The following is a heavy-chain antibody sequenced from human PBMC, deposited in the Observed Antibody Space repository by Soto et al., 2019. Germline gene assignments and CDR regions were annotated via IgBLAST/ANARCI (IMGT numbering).Heavy chain of an antibody. CDR3: ARSRSGAVPDSFGY. V-gene: IGHV3-30-3*01. D-gene: IGHD3-3*01. J-gene: IGHJ4*02. CDR2: ISKDGSVQ. CDR1: GFIFNRYA. Sequence: QVQLVESGGRVVQPGRSLRLSCAAFGFIFNRYAIHWVRQTPGKGLEWVAVISKDGSVQYYADSVRGRFIISGDKSKDTVYLEMNSLRAEDTAVFYCARSRSGAVPDSFGYWGQGTLVTVSS.